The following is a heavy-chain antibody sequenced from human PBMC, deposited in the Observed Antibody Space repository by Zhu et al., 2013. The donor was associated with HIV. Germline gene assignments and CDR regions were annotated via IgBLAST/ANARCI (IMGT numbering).Heavy chain of an antibody. CDR3: ARVPGWNYENDDAFDI. Sequence: QVQLVQSGAEVKKPGASVKVSCKASGYTFTGYYMHWVRQAPGQGLEWMGWINPNSGGTNYAQKFQGRVTMTRDTSISTAYMELSRLRSDDTAVYYCARVPGWNYENDDAFDIWGQRTMVTVSS. CDR2: INPNSGGT. CDR1: GYTFTGYY. D-gene: IGHD1-7*01. V-gene: IGHV1-2*02. J-gene: IGHJ3*02.